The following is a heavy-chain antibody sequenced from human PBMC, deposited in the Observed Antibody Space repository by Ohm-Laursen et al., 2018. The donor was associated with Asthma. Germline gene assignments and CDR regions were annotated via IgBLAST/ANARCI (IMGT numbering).Heavy chain of an antibody. CDR3: ARDGWGGYLDS. CDR2: IREDGNRK. V-gene: IGHV3-7*01. CDR1: GFTFTTFW. J-gene: IGHJ4*02. D-gene: IGHD6-19*01. Sequence: SLRLSCAASGFTFTTFWLSWVRQTPEKGLEWVANIREDGNRKGYVDSVRGRFNISRDNARNTVYLQMDSLRVEDTAVYYCARDGWGGYLDSWGQGTLVTVSS.